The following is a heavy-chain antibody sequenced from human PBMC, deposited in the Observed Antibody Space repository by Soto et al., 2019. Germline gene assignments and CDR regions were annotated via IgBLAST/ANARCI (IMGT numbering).Heavy chain of an antibody. J-gene: IGHJ6*02. D-gene: IGHD3-3*01. Sequence: QLVESGGGLVRPGGSLRLACRASGYDFRTYSMNWVRQAPGQGLEWIAYVSLDSDTIQYADSVKGRFTISRDDAENSLYLQMDSPRDEDTATYYCARLYYDYVWGQGTTVTVSS. CDR2: VSLDSDTI. CDR3: ARLYYDYV. CDR1: GYDFRTYS. V-gene: IGHV3-48*02.